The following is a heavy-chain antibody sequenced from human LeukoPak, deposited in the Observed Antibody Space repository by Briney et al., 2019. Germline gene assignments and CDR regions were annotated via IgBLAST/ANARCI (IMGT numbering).Heavy chain of an antibody. V-gene: IGHV3-9*01. CDR1: GFIFDDYA. Sequence: GGSLRLSCAASGFIFDDYAMHWVRQAPGKGLEWVSGISWNSGSIGYADSVRGRFTISRDNSKNSLYLQMNSLRAEDTAVYYCARDPGGVVVVAENYFDYWGQGTLVTVSS. CDR2: ISWNSGSI. J-gene: IGHJ4*02. D-gene: IGHD2-15*01. CDR3: ARDPGGVVVVAENYFDY.